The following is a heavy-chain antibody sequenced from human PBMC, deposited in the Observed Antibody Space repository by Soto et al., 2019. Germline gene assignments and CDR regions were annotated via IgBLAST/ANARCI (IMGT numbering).Heavy chain of an antibody. V-gene: IGHV1-8*01. CDR1: GYTFTSHD. CDR3: ARGLFMSVTTTDHDAFDI. Sequence: ASVKVSCKASGYTFTSHDINWVRQATGQGLEWMGWMNPNSGNTGYAQKFQGRVTMTRNTSIGTAYMELSSLRSEDTAVYYCARGLFMSVTTTDHDAFDIWGQGTMVTVSS. J-gene: IGHJ3*02. D-gene: IGHD4-17*01. CDR2: MNPNSGNT.